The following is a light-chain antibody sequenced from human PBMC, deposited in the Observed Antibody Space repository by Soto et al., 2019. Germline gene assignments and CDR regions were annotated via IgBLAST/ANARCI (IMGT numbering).Light chain of an antibody. CDR3: QQRGNWIT. V-gene: IGKV3-11*01. CDR1: QSVSSY. J-gene: IGKJ5*01. Sequence: EIVLTQSPATLSLSPGERATLSCRASQSVSSYLAWYQQKPGLAPRLLIYDASNRATGIPARFSASGSGTDFTLTISSLEPEDSAVYYCQQRGNWITFGPGTRLEIK. CDR2: DAS.